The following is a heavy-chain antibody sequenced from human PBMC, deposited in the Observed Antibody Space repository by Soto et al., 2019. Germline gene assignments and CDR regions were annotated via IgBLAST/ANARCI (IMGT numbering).Heavy chain of an antibody. CDR1: GFTFSSYW. Sequence: GGSLRLSCAASGFTFSSYWMSWVRQAPGKGLEWVANIKQDGSEKYYVDSVKGRFTISRDNAKNSLYLQMNSLRAEDTAVYYCARVGELLMTWLTQTSYGFDYWGQGTLVTVSS. CDR2: IKQDGSEK. V-gene: IGHV3-7*05. CDR3: ARVGELLMTWLTQTSYGFDY. J-gene: IGHJ4*02. D-gene: IGHD1-26*01.